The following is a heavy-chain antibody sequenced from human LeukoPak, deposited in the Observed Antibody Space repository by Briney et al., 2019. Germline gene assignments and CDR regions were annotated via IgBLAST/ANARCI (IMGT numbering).Heavy chain of an antibody. J-gene: IGHJ4*02. CDR1: GYTFTSYA. Sequence: GASVKVSCKASGYTFTSYAMNWVRQAPGQGLEWMGWINTNTGNPTYAQGFTGRFVFSLDTSVSTAYLQISSLKAEDTAVYYCARGLGDYVWGSYPDFDYWGQGTLVTVSS. CDR2: INTNTGNP. V-gene: IGHV7-4-1*02. D-gene: IGHD3-16*02. CDR3: ARGLGDYVWGSYPDFDY.